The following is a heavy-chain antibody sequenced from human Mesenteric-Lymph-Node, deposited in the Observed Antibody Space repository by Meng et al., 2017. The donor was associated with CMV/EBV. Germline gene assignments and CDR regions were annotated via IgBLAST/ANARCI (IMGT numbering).Heavy chain of an antibody. CDR2: MNYGGNT. CDR3: ARGDYTNSRFDP. J-gene: IGHJ5*02. CDR1: GGYISSSTYY. D-gene: IGHD3-3*01. Sequence: CSVSGGYISSSTYYWGWIRQPPGKGLEWIGSMNYGGNTHYNPSLKSRVTTSVDTSKNQFSLNLSSVTAADTAIYYCARGDYTNSRFDPWGQGTLVTVSS. V-gene: IGHV4-39*01.